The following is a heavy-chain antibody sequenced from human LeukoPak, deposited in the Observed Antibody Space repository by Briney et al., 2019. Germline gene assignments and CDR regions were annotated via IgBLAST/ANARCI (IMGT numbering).Heavy chain of an antibody. CDR2: VYYSGST. V-gene: IGHV4-59*01. J-gene: IGHJ4*02. CDR3: ARFSTSSGSYRFDY. D-gene: IGHD1-26*01. Sequence: SETLSLTCTVSGGSISSYYWSWIRQPPGKGLEWIGYVYYSGSTNYNPSLKSRVTISVDTSKNQFSLKLSSVTAADTAVYYCARFSTSSGSYRFDYWGQGTLVTVSS. CDR1: GGSISSYY.